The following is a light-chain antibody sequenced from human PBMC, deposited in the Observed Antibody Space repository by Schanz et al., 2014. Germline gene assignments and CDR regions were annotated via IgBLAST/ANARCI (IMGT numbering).Light chain of an antibody. CDR2: KAS. CDR3: QQYNSYSEWT. V-gene: IGKV1-5*03. J-gene: IGKJ1*01. CDR1: QSVSSW. Sequence: DIQMTQSPSTLSASVGDRVTITCRASQSVSSWLAWYQQKPGKAPKLLIYKASNLKSGVPSRFSGSGSGTEFTLTISRLQPDDFATYYCQQYNSYSEWTFGQGTKVEIK.